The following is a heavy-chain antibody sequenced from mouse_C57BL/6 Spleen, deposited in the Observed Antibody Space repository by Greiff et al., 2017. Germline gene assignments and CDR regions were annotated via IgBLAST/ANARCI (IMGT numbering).Heavy chain of an antibody. V-gene: IGHV1-15*01. D-gene: IGHD2-4*01. CDR3: KGLRRGLFAY. CDR1: GYTFPDYE. CDR2: IDPETGGT. J-gene: IGHJ3*01. Sequence: QVQLKESGAELVRPGASVTLSCKASGYTFPDYEMHWVKQTPVHGLEWIGAIDPETGGTAYNQKFKGKAILTADKSSSTAYMELRSLTSEDSAVYYCKGLRRGLFAYWGQGTLVTVSA.